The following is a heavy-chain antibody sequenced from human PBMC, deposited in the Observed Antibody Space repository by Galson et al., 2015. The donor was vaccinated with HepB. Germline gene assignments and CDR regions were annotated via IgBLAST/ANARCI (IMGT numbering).Heavy chain of an antibody. Sequence: SLRLSCAASGFTFSSYAMHWVRQAPGKGLEWVAVISYDGSNKYYEDSVKGRFTISRDNSKNTLYLQMNSLRAEDTAVYYCARAYSGTFYGMDVWGQGTTVTVSS. CDR1: GFTFSSYA. CDR3: ARAYSGTFYGMDV. J-gene: IGHJ6*02. D-gene: IGHD1-26*01. V-gene: IGHV3-30*04. CDR2: ISYDGSNK.